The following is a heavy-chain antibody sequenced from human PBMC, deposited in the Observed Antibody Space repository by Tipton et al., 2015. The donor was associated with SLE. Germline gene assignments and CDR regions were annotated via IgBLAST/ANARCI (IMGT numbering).Heavy chain of an antibody. CDR2: IYYSGST. V-gene: IGHV4-59*01. J-gene: IGHJ4*02. CDR3: AREGPPTSYFDY. CDR1: GGSISSYY. Sequence: TLSLTCTVSGGSISSYYWSWIRQPPGKGLEWIGYIYYSGSTNYNPSLKSRVTISVDTSKNQFSLKLNSVTAADTAVYYCAREGPPTSYFDYWGQGTLVTVSS.